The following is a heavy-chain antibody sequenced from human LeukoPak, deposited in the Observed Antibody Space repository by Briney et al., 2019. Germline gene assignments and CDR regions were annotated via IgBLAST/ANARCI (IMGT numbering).Heavy chain of an antibody. V-gene: IGHV3-66*02. CDR1: GFTVSTNY. D-gene: IGHD6-13*01. CDR3: ARGDEQLPAHYYYGMDV. J-gene: IGHJ6*02. CDR2: IYSGGST. Sequence: GGSLRLSCAASGFTVSTNYMSWVRQAPGKGLEWVSVIYSGGSTYYTDSVKGRFTISRDNSKNTLYLQMNSLRAEDTAVYYCARGDEQLPAHYYYGMDVWGQGTTVTVSS.